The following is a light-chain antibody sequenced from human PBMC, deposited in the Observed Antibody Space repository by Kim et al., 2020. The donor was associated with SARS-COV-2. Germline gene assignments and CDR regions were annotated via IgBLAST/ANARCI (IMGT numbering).Light chain of an antibody. CDR1: QSVSSY. Sequence: LSLTPGERATLSCRASQSVSSYLAWYQQKPGQAPRLLIYDASNRATGIPARFSGSGSGTDFTLTISSLEPEDFAVYYCQQRSNWLTFGGGTKVDIK. V-gene: IGKV3-11*01. CDR2: DAS. CDR3: QQRSNWLT. J-gene: IGKJ4*01.